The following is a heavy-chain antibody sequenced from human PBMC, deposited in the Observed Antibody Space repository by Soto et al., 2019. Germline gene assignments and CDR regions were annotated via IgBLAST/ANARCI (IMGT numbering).Heavy chain of an antibody. CDR1: GFTFSSYA. CDR3: AKDHQLRSSYYYYYGMDV. CDR2: ISGSGGST. V-gene: IGHV3-23*01. Sequence: PVGSLRLSCAASGFTFSSYAMSWVRQAPGKGLEWVSAISGSGGSTYYADSVKGRFTISRDNSKNTLYLQMNSLRAEDTAVYYCAKDHQLRSSYYYYYGMDVWGQGTTVTFSS. J-gene: IGHJ6*02. D-gene: IGHD2-2*01.